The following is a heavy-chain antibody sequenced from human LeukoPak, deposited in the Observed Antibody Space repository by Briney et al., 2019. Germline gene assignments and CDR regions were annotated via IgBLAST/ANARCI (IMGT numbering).Heavy chain of an antibody. V-gene: IGHV1-8*03. D-gene: IGHD6-19*01. CDR1: GYTFTSYD. CDR3: ARAGRVAVAGRYYYYYYMDV. Sequence: GASVKVSCKASGYTFTSYDINWVRQATGQGLEWMGWMNPNSGNTGYAQKFQGRVTITRNTSISTAYMELSSLRSEDTAVYYCARAGRVAVAGRYYYYYYMDVWGKGTTVTVSS. CDR2: MNPNSGNT. J-gene: IGHJ6*03.